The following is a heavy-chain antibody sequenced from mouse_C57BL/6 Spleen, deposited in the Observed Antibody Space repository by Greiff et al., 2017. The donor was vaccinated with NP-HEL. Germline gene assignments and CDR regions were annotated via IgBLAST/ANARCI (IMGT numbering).Heavy chain of an antibody. J-gene: IGHJ3*01. Sequence: QVQLKESGPGLVQPSQSLSITCTVSGFSLTSYGVHWVRQSPGKGLEWLGVIWSGGSTDYNAAFISRLSISKDNSKSQVFFKMNSLQADDTAIYYCARKGDWDEGFAYWGQGTLVTVSA. D-gene: IGHD4-1*01. CDR2: IWSGGST. CDR1: GFSLTSYG. CDR3: ARKGDWDEGFAY. V-gene: IGHV2-2*01.